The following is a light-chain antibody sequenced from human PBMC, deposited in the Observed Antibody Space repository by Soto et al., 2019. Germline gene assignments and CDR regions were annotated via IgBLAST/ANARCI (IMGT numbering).Light chain of an antibody. CDR1: QDIGNF. CDR2: AAS. CDR3: QKCKVAPFT. V-gene: IGKV1-27*01. J-gene: IGKJ4*01. Sequence: DIQMTQSPSSLSAFVGDRVTITCRASQDIGNFLAWYQQKPGKVPKLLIYAASTLQSGAPSRFSGSGSGTDFTLTISSLQPEDVATYYCQKCKVAPFTFGGGTKVDIK.